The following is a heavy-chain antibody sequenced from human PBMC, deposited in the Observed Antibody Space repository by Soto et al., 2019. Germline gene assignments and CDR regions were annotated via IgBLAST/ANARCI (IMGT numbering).Heavy chain of an antibody. D-gene: IGHD4-17*01. CDR2: ISAYNGNT. Sequence: ASVKVSCKASGYTFTSYGISWVRQAPGQRLEWMGWISAYNGNTNYAQKLQGRVTMTTDTSTSTAYMELRSLRSDDTAAYYCARDGEHDYGDYVDYYGMDVWGQGTTVTVSS. CDR3: ARDGEHDYGDYVDYYGMDV. V-gene: IGHV1-18*04. J-gene: IGHJ6*02. CDR1: GYTFTSYG.